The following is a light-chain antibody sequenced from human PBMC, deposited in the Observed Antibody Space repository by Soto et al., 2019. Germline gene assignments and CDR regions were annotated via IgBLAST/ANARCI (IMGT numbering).Light chain of an antibody. Sequence: QSVLTQPPSASGTPGQSVTISCSGSSSNIGSNYVYWHQQFPGTAPKLLIYSTDQRPSGVPDRFSASKSGTSASLAISGLRSEDEADYYCAVWDDSLSGQVFGTGTKLTVL. V-gene: IGLV1-47*02. CDR2: STD. J-gene: IGLJ1*01. CDR1: SSNIGSNY. CDR3: AVWDDSLSGQV.